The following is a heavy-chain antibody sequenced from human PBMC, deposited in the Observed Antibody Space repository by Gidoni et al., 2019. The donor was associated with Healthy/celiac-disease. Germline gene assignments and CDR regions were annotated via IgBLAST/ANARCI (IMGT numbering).Heavy chain of an antibody. CDR1: GGSISSSSYY. CDR3: ARQGRYCSSTSCSNCFDP. V-gene: IGHV4-39*01. Sequence: QLQLQESGPGLVKPSETLSLTCTVSGGSISSSSYYWGWIRQPPGKGLEWIGSIYYSGSTYYNPYLKSRVTISVDTSKNQFALKLSSVTAADTAVYYCARQGRYCSSTSCSNCFDPWGQGTLVTVSS. J-gene: IGHJ5*02. D-gene: IGHD2-2*01. CDR2: IYYSGST.